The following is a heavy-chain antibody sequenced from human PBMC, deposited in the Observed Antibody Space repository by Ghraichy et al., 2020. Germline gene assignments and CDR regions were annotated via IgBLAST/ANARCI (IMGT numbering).Heavy chain of an antibody. CDR2: IYYSGRT. CDR1: GDSISGYY. V-gene: IGHV4-59*08. D-gene: IGHD1-26*01. CDR3: ARQLLGAARKAFDC. Sequence: SETLSLTCNVSGDSISGYYWSWIRQPPGKGLEWIGYIYYSGRTNYNPSLHSRVTLSLDTSKNQLSLNLSSVTAADTAVYYCARQLLGAARKAFDCWGQGTLVPVSS. J-gene: IGHJ4*02.